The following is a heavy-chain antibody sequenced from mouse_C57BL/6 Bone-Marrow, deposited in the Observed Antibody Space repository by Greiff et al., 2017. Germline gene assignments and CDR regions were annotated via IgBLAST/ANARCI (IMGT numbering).Heavy chain of an antibody. V-gene: IGHV1-72*01. Sequence: VQLQQPGAELVKPGASVKLSCKASDYTFTSYWMHWVKQRPGRGLEWIGRIDPNSGGTKYNEKFKSKATLTVDKPSSTAYMQLSSLTSEDSAVYYCARSTMVRKGFDYWGQGTTLTVSS. CDR1: DYTFTSYW. D-gene: IGHD2-2*01. CDR3: ARSTMVRKGFDY. CDR2: IDPNSGGT. J-gene: IGHJ2*01.